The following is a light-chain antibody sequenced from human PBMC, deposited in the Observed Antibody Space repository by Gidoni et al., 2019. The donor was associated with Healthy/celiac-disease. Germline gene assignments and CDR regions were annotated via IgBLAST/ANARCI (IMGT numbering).Light chain of an antibody. Sequence: SYELTQPPPVSVSPGQTASITCSGDKLGDKYACWYQQKPGHSPVLVIYQDSKRPSGIPGRFSGSNSGNTATLTISGTQAMDEADYYCQAWDSSTVVFGGGTKLTVL. CDR1: KLGDKY. J-gene: IGLJ2*01. CDR2: QDS. V-gene: IGLV3-1*01. CDR3: QAWDSSTVV.